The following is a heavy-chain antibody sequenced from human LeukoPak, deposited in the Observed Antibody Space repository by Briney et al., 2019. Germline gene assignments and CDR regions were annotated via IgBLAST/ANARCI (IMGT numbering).Heavy chain of an antibody. CDR3: ASRYCSSTSCSIDAFDI. Sequence: QPGGSLRLSCAASGFTVSSNYMSWVRQAPGKGLEWVSVIYSGGSTYCADSVKGRFTISRDNSKNTLYLQMNSLRAEDTAVYYCASRYCSSTSCSIDAFDIWGRGTMVTVSS. CDR1: GFTVSSNY. CDR2: IYSGGST. D-gene: IGHD2-2*01. J-gene: IGHJ3*02. V-gene: IGHV3-53*01.